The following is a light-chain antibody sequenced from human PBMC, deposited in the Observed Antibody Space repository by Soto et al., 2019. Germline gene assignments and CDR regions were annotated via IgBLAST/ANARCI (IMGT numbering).Light chain of an antibody. CDR2: RNN. V-gene: IGLV1-47*01. Sequence: QLVLTQPPSASGTPGQRVTISWSGSSSNIGSNYVYWYQQLPGTAPKLLIYRNNQRPSGVPDRFSGSKSSTSASLAISGLRSEDEADYYCAAWDDSLSGWVFGGGTKLTVL. J-gene: IGLJ3*02. CDR3: AAWDDSLSGWV. CDR1: SSNIGSNY.